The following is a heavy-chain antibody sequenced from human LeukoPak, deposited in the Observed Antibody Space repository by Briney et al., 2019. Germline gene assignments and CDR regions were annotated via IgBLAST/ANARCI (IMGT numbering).Heavy chain of an antibody. J-gene: IGHJ4*02. D-gene: IGHD6-19*01. Sequence: PGGSLRLSCAASGFTFSSYSMNWVRQAPGKGLEWVSSISSSSSYIDYADSVKGRFTISRDNAKNSLYLQMNSLRAEDTAVYYCARGSWQWLNYWGQGTLVTVSS. CDR3: ARGSWQWLNY. CDR1: GFTFSSYS. CDR2: ISSSSSYI. V-gene: IGHV3-21*01.